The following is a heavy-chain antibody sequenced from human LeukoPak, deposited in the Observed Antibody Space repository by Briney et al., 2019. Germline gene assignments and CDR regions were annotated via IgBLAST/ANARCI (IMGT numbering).Heavy chain of an antibody. J-gene: IGHJ4*02. CDR3: ASLHSIDPTRFDY. CDR2: IYYSGST. CDR1: GGSISSSSYY. V-gene: IGHV4-39*07. Sequence: PSETLSLTCTVSGGSISSSSYYWGWIRQPPGKGLEWIGSIYYSGSTYYNPSLKSRVTISVDTSKNQFSLKLSSVTAADTAVYYCASLHSIDPTRFDYWGQGTLVTVSS.